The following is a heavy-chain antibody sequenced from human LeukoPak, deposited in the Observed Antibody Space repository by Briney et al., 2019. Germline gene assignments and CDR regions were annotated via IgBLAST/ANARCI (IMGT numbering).Heavy chain of an antibody. CDR2: IYYSGST. CDR3: ARDRGYCGGDCYAFDI. V-gene: IGHV4-31*03. D-gene: IGHD2-21*02. J-gene: IGHJ3*02. Sequence: SETLSLTCTVSGGSISSGGYYWSWIRQHPGKGLEWIGYIYYSGSTYYNPSLKSRVTISVDTSKNQFSLKLSSVTAADTAVYYCARDRGYCGGDCYAFDIWGQGTMVTVSS. CDR1: GGSISSGGYY.